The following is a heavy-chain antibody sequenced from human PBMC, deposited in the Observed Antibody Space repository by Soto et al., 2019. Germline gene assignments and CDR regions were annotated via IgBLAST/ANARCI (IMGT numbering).Heavy chain of an antibody. CDR3: AKYGAATPPHSDY. CDR2: FSGSGGYT. V-gene: IGHV3-23*01. J-gene: IGHJ4*02. Sequence: EVQLLESGGGLVQPGGSLRLSCAASGFTFTNYAMSWVRQAPGKGLEWVSGFSGSGGYTYYADSVKGRFTISRDNSKTTLYLQMNSLRAEDTAVYYCAKYGAATPPHSDYWGQGTLVTVSS. CDR1: GFTFTNYA. D-gene: IGHD2-15*01.